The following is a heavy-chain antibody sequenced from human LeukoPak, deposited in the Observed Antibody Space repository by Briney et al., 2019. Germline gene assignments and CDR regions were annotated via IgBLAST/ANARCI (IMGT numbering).Heavy chain of an antibody. V-gene: IGHV3-48*01. CDR3: AREYCSSTSCLYDY. Sequence: GGSLRLSCAASGFTFSSYSMNWVRQAPGKGLEWVSYISSSRSTIYYADSVKGRFTIPRDNAKNSLYLQMNSLRAEDTAVYYCAREYCSSTSCLYDYWGQGTPVTVSS. CDR1: GFTFSSYS. J-gene: IGHJ4*02. CDR2: ISSSRSTI. D-gene: IGHD2-2*01.